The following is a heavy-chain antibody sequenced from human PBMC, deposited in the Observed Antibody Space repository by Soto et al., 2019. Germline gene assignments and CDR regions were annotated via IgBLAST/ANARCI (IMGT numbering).Heavy chain of an antibody. CDR1: GGTFSSYT. CDR2: IIPILGIA. V-gene: IGHV1-69*02. J-gene: IGHJ4*02. Sequence: QVQLVQSGAEVKKPGSSVKVSCKASGGTFSSYTISWVRQAPGQGLEWMGRIIPILGIANYAQKFQGRVTITADKSTSTAYMELSSLRSEDTAVYYCATHEQDDLWSAPFDYWGQGTLVTVSS. CDR3: ATHEQDDLWSAPFDY. D-gene: IGHD3-3*01.